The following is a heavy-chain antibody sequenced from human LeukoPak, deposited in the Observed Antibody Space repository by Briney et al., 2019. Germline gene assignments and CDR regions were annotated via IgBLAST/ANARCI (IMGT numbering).Heavy chain of an antibody. J-gene: IGHJ4*02. V-gene: IGHV3-7*02. CDR2: INQDGSDK. D-gene: IGHD3-10*01. CDR1: GFTFSSYW. CDR3: ARLHYYGSGIPFDY. Sequence: GGSLRLSCAASGFTFSSYWMSWVRQAPGKGLEWVANINQDGSDKYCVDSVKGRFTISRANAKNSLYLQMNSLRAEDTAIYYCARLHYYGSGIPFDYWGQGTLVTVSS.